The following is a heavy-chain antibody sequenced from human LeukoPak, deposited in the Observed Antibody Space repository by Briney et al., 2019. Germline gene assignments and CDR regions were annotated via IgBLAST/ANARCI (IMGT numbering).Heavy chain of an antibody. D-gene: IGHD5-24*01. Sequence: GGSLRLSCAASGFTFSNAWMNWVRQAPGKGLEWVGRIKSKTDGGTTDYAAPVKGRFTISRDDSKNTLYLQMNSLKTEDTAVYYCTTDLEMATIFGSDYWGQGTLVTVSS. CDR1: GFTFSNAW. J-gene: IGHJ4*02. V-gene: IGHV3-15*07. CDR3: TTDLEMATIFGSDY. CDR2: IKSKTDGGTT.